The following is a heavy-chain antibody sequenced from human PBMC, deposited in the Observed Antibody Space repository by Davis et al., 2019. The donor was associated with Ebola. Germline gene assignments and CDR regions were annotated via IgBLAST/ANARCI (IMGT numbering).Heavy chain of an antibody. CDR2: ISYDGSNK. Sequence: GESLKISCAASGFTFSSYGMHWVRQAPGKGLEWVAVISYDGSNKYYADSVKGRFTISRDNSKNTLYLQMNSLRAEDTAVYYCTRDVTMVQGVIASWGQGTLVTVSS. V-gene: IGHV3-30*03. D-gene: IGHD3-10*01. CDR3: TRDVTMVQGVIAS. J-gene: IGHJ5*02. CDR1: GFTFSSYG.